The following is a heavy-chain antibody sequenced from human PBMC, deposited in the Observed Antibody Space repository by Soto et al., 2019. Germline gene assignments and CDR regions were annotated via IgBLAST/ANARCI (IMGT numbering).Heavy chain of an antibody. CDR1: GFTFSSYW. J-gene: IGHJ4*02. D-gene: IGHD5-12*01. CDR2: IKEDGSEK. V-gene: IGHV3-7*05. Sequence: GGSLRLSCAASGFTFSSYWMSWVRQPPGKGLDWVANIKEDGSEKYYTDSVKGLFSISRDNAKNSLSLQMNSLRAEDSAVYYCVRIRHAGYSGYFFDFWGQGALVTVSS. CDR3: VRIRHAGYSGYFFDF.